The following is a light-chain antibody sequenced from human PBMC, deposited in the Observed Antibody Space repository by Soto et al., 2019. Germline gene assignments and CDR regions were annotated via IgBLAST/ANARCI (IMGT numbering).Light chain of an antibody. Sequence: DIQLTQSPSFLSASVGDRVTITCRASQGISSYLAWYQQKPGKAPKLLIYAASTLQSGVPSRFSGSGSGTEFTLTISSLQPDDFATYYCQQYNAFWTFGQGTKVEMK. V-gene: IGKV1-9*01. J-gene: IGKJ1*01. CDR3: QQYNAFWT. CDR1: QGISSY. CDR2: AAS.